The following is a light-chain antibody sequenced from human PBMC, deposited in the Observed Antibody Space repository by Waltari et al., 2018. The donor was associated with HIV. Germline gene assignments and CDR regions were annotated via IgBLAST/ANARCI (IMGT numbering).Light chain of an antibody. CDR2: DDT. Sequence: SYVLTQPPSVSVAPGQTARITFGGNNIGSKSVHWYQQKPGQAPVLVVYDDTDRPSGIPERFSGSNSGNTATLTISRVEAGDEADYYCQVWDTSGDPWVFGGGTKLTVL. V-gene: IGLV3-21*02. CDR1: NIGSKS. CDR3: QVWDTSGDPWV. J-gene: IGLJ3*02.